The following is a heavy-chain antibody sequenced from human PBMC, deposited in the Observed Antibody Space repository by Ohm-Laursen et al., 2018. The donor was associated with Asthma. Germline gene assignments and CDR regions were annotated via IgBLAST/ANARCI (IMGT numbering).Heavy chain of an antibody. CDR1: GYTFTGYY. Sequence: ASVKVSCKASGYTFTGYYMHWVRQAPGQGLEWMGRINPNSGGTNYAQKFQGRVTMTRDTSISTAYMELSRLRSDDTAVYYCARDHSSGYSFSFDYWGQGTLVTVSS. V-gene: IGHV1-2*06. CDR2: INPNSGGT. CDR3: ARDHSSGYSFSFDY. J-gene: IGHJ4*02. D-gene: IGHD3-22*01.